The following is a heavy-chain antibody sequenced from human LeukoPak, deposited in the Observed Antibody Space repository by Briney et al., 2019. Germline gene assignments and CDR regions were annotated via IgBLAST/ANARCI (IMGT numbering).Heavy chain of an antibody. CDR1: GFSFYNYG. D-gene: IGHD3-9*01. J-gene: IGHJ5*02. CDR3: ARDTNPEYFDWLFPPWFDP. Sequence: SGGSLRLSCVASGFSFYNYGMVWVRQAPGKGLEWVANIKQDGSEKYYVDSVKGRFTISRDNAKNSLYLQMNSLRAEDTAVYYCARDTNPEYFDWLFPPWFDPWGQGTLVTVSS. V-gene: IGHV3-7*01. CDR2: IKQDGSEK.